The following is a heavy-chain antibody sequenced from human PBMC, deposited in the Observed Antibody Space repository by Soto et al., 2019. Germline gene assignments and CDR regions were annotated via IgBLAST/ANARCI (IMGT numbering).Heavy chain of an antibody. V-gene: IGHV4-61*08. J-gene: IGHJ4*02. Sequence: PSETQSVRSTVFGDSVRNHGSHWNWNRQPPGKGLEWNGFLYHSGNTKYNPSLKSRVTMSVDTSNNQFSLKLSSVTAADTAVYYCARSTTETSFDYWGQGTQVTGSS. CDR3: ARSTTETSFDY. CDR2: LYHSGNT. CDR1: GDSVRNHGSH. D-gene: IGHD4-17*01.